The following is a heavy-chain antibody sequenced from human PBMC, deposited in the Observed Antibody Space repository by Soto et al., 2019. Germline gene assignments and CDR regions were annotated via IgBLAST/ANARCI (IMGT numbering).Heavy chain of an antibody. CDR3: ARDPPNAPRYIVGVVAAKMDV. V-gene: IGHV1-18*04. Sequence: GSSVKVSCKASGYTFTSYGISWVRQAPGQGLEWMGWISAYNGNTNYAQKLQGRVTMTTDTSTSTAYMELRSLRSDDTAVYDCARDPPNAPRYIVGVVAAKMDVGGQGTTVPVSS. J-gene: IGHJ6*02. CDR2: ISAYNGNT. D-gene: IGHD2-15*01. CDR1: GYTFTSYG.